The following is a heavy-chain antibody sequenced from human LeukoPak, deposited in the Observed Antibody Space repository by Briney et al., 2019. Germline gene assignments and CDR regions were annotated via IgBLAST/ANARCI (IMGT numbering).Heavy chain of an antibody. D-gene: IGHD3-3*01. J-gene: IGHJ4*02. Sequence: PGGSLRLSCAASGFTVSSNYVSWVRQAPGKGLEWVSVIYSGGSTYYADSVKGRFTISRDNSKNTLYLQMNSLRAEDTAVYYCARGKRFLEWLPEYYFDYWGQGTLVTVSS. CDR1: GFTVSSNY. V-gene: IGHV3-66*02. CDR2: IYSGGST. CDR3: ARGKRFLEWLPEYYFDY.